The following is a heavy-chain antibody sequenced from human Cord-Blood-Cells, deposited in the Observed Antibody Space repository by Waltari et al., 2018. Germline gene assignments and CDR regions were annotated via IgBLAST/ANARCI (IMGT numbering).Heavy chain of an antibody. V-gene: IGHV4-39*01. CDR2: IYYSGST. CDR1: GGSISSSSYY. D-gene: IGHD6-13*01. J-gene: IGHJ3*02. Sequence: LQESGPGLVKPSETLSLTCTVSGGSISSSSYYWGWIRQPPGKGLEWIGSIYYSGSTYYNPSLKSRVTISVDTSKNQFSLKLSSVTAADTAVYYCARPTGYSSSWYAFDIWGQGTMVTVSS. CDR3: ARPTGYSSSWYAFDI.